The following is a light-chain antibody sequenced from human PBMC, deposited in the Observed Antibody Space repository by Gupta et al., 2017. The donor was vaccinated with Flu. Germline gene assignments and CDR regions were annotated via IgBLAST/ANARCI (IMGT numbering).Light chain of an antibody. Sequence: DIQLTQSPSFLSASVGDRVTITCRASQVIGSYFAWYQQKPGKAPKLLIYAASTLQSGVPSRFSGSGSGTEFTLTINSLQPEDFATYYCQQLNIYPPITFGQGTRLEIK. CDR3: QQLNIYPPIT. CDR1: QVIGSY. CDR2: AAS. J-gene: IGKJ5*01. V-gene: IGKV1-9*01.